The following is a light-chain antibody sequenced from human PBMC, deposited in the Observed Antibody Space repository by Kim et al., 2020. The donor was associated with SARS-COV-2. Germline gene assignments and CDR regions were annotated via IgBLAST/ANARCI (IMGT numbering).Light chain of an antibody. Sequence: SSSISCSATSSSLDGNDDYTCVSWYQHHPGKAPKLIIYEVTKRPSGVPSRFSGSRSGNTASLTVSGLQADDEADYYCTTHANNNYIFGSGTKVTVL. V-gene: IGLV2-8*01. CDR3: TTHANNNYI. CDR1: SSSLDGNDDYTC. CDR2: EVT. J-gene: IGLJ1*01.